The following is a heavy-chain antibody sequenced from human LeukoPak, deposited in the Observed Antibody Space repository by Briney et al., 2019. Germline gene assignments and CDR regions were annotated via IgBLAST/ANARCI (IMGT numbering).Heavy chain of an antibody. D-gene: IGHD3-3*01. Sequence: GGSMRLSCTGSQLIFSKYGLNWVRQSPGKGLEWISSITRSGSNIDYADSVRGRFTISRDNAKNSLFLHMNSLRVEDTAVYYCARLTIYDDTDYWGQGTLVTVSS. CDR2: ITRSGSNI. CDR3: ARLTIYDDTDY. J-gene: IGHJ4*02. V-gene: IGHV3-48*03. CDR1: QLIFSKYG.